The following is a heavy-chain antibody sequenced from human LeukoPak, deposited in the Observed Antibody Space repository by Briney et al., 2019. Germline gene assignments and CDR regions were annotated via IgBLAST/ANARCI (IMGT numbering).Heavy chain of an antibody. Sequence: ETLSLTCTVSGGSISSYYWSWIRQPPGKGLEWIGYIYYTGSTNYNPSLKSRLTISLDTSKNQFSLKLTSVTAADTAVYHCASHVGAFNWFDPWGQGTLVTVSS. D-gene: IGHD1-26*01. CDR2: IYYTGST. CDR1: GGSISSYY. CDR3: ASHVGAFNWFDP. J-gene: IGHJ5*02. V-gene: IGHV4-59*01.